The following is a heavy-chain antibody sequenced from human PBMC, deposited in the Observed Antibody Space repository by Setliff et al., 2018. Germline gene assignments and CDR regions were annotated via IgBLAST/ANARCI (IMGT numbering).Heavy chain of an antibody. CDR2: INHSGST. CDR1: GGSFSGYY. J-gene: IGHJ4*02. Sequence: SETLSLTCAVYGGSFSGYYWSWIRQPPGKGLEWIGEINHSGSTNYNPSLKSRVTISVDTSKNQFSLKLSSVTAADTAVYYCARAWKFGWYDYWGQGTLVT. V-gene: IGHV4-34*01. D-gene: IGHD6-19*01. CDR3: ARAWKFGWYDY.